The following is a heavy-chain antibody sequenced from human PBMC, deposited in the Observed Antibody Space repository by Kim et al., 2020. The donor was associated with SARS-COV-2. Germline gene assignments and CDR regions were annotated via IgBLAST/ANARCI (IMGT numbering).Heavy chain of an antibody. J-gene: IGHJ4*02. D-gene: IGHD3-10*01. CDR1: GFTFSDYA. V-gene: IGHV3-23*01. CDR3: AKGARRRDINVARAVKTHFDF. CDR2: ISPTGGST. Sequence: GGSLRLSCATSGFTFSDYAMTWVRQAPGKGLEWVATISPTGGSTFYADSVKGRFTISRDSSRNTVYLQVGSLRDGDTAVYYCAKGARRRDINVARAVKTHFDFWGQGSLVTVSS.